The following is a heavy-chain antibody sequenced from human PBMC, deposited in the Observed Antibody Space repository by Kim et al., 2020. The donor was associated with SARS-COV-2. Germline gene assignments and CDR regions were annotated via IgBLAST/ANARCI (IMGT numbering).Heavy chain of an antibody. D-gene: IGHD3-3*01. Sequence: SETLSLTCTVSGGSISSYYWSWIRQPPGKGLEWIGYIYYSGSTNYNPSLKSRVTISVDTSKNQFSLRLSSVTAADTAVYYCARVASEGYDFWSGSTYHYYMDVWGKGTTVPVSS. CDR3: ARVASEGYDFWSGSTYHYYMDV. CDR2: IYYSGST. CDR1: GGSISSYY. J-gene: IGHJ6*03. V-gene: IGHV4-59*01.